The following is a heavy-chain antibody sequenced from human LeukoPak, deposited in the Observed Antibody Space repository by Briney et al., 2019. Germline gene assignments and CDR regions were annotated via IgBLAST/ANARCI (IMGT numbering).Heavy chain of an antibody. CDR3: ARGLGDYDAFDV. CDR1: GFTFSSYS. Sequence: PGGSLRLSCSVSGFTFSSYSMNWVRQAPGKGLRWVSSISGGGSYIFYADSVEGRFSVSRDNAKNSVFLQMNSLRAEDTAVYYCARGLGDYDAFDVWGHGTRVTVAS. V-gene: IGHV3-21*01. J-gene: IGHJ3*01. D-gene: IGHD4-17*01. CDR2: ISGGGSYI.